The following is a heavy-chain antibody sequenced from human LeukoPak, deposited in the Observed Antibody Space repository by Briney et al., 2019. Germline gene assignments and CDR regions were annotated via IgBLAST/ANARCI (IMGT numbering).Heavy chain of an antibody. CDR3: ASVNYYGSGSD. CDR1: GFTFSSYS. V-gene: IGHV3-48*04. Sequence: GGSLRLSCAASGFTFSSYSMNWVRQAPGKGLEWVSYISSSSSTIYYADSVKGRFTISRDNAKNSLYLQMNSLRAEDTAVYYCASVNYYGSGSDWGQGTLVTVSS. CDR2: ISSSSSTI. J-gene: IGHJ4*02. D-gene: IGHD3-10*01.